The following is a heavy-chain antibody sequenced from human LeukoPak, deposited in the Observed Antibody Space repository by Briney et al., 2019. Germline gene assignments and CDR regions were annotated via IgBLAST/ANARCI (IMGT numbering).Heavy chain of an antibody. CDR3: ASISVRGDY. Sequence: PSETLSLTCAVYGGSFSGYYWSWIRQLPGKGLEWIGEINHSGSTNYNPSLKSRVTISVDTSKNQFSLKLSSVTAADTAVYYCASISVRGDYWGQGTLVTASS. J-gene: IGHJ4*02. V-gene: IGHV4-34*01. D-gene: IGHD3-10*01. CDR2: INHSGST. CDR1: GGSFSGYY.